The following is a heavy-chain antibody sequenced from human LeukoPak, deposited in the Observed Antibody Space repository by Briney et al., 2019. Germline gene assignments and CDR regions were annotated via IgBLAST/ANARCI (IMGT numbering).Heavy chain of an antibody. D-gene: IGHD2-15*01. V-gene: IGHV4-34*01. CDR1: GGSFSGYY. CDR2: INHSGST. J-gene: IGHJ4*02. CDR3: ARGNPFIVMLVSATKQYYFEY. Sequence: SEALSLTCAVYGGSFSGYYWSWIRQPPGKGLEWIGEINHSGSTNYNPSLKSRVTISVDTSKNQFSLKLSSVTAADTAVSNCARGNPFIVMLVSATKQYYFEYWGQGTLVTVSS.